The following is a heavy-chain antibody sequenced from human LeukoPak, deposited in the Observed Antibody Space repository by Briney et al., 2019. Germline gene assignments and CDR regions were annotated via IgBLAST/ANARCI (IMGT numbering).Heavy chain of an antibody. CDR3: ARRYMIVVGRAFDI. D-gene: IGHD3-22*01. Sequence: GSLRLSCAASGLTFSSYWMTWVRQPPGKGLEWIGEINHSGSTNYNPSLKSRVTISVDTSKNQFSLKLSSVTAADTAVYYCARRYMIVVGRAFDIWGQGTMVTVSS. J-gene: IGHJ3*02. V-gene: IGHV4-34*01. CDR1: GLTFSSYW. CDR2: INHSGST.